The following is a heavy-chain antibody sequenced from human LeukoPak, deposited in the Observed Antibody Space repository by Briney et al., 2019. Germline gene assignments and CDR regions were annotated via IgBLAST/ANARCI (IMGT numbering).Heavy chain of an antibody. J-gene: IGHJ4*02. CDR2: INHSGST. D-gene: IGHD3-10*01. V-gene: IGHV4-34*01. Sequence: KPSETLSLTCAVYGGSFSGYYWSWIRQPPGKGLEWIGEINHSGSTNYNPSLKSRVTISVDTSKNQFSLKLSSVTAADTAVYYCARGGRHTASFGYWGQGTLVTVSS. CDR3: ARGGRHTASFGY. CDR1: GGSFSGYY.